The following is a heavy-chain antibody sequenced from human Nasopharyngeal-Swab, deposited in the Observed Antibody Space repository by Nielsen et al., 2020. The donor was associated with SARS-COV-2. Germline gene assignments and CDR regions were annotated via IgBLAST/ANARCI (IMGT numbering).Heavy chain of an antibody. V-gene: IGHV4/OR15-8*01. CDR2: VYHSGST. Sequence: ESLKISCAASGFSFSTAWMSWVRQAPGKGLEWIGNVYHSGSTDYNPSLKSRVTISVDESKNQFFLKLTSVTAADTAVYYCAREPGYYLDYWGQGTLVTVSS. D-gene: IGHD3-3*01. J-gene: IGHJ4*02. CDR3: AREPGYYLDY. CDR1: GFSFSTAW.